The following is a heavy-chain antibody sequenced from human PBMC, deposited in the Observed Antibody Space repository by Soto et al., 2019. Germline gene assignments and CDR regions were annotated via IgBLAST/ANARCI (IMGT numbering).Heavy chain of an antibody. CDR3: ARKYLPYYCSGSPYGMDV. CDR1: GGSFSGYY. J-gene: IGHJ6*02. V-gene: IGHV4-34*01. D-gene: IGHD3-10*01. CDR2: VNHSGST. Sequence: QVQLQQWGAGLLKPSETLSLTCGVYGGSFSGYYWSWIRQPPGKGLEWIGEVNHSGSTNYNPSLKRRFTISVDPSKAQFSLKLGSVTAADTALSYCARKYLPYYCSGSPYGMDVWGQGTAVTVSS.